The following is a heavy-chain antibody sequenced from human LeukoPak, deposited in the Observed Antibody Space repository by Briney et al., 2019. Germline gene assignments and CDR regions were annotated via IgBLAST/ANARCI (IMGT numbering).Heavy chain of an antibody. CDR3: ARVTGYMVEDYFDY. D-gene: IGHD5-12*01. CDR1: GGSISSYY. Sequence: SETLSLTCTVSGGSISSYYWSWIRQPPGKGLEWIGYTYYSGSTNYNPSLKSRVTISVDTSKNQFSLRLSSVTAADTAVYYCARVTGYMVEDYFDYWGQGTLVTVSS. V-gene: IGHV4-59*01. J-gene: IGHJ4*02. CDR2: TYYSGST.